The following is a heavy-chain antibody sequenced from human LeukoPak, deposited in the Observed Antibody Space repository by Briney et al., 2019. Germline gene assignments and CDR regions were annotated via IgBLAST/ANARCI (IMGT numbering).Heavy chain of an antibody. D-gene: IGHD3-22*01. Sequence: GGSLRLSCAASGFTFSTYWMHWVRQAPGKGLVWVSRINSGGRSITYADSVKGRFTISRDNAKNTLYLQMNSLRAEDTAVYYCARGYSDSSGYSLHYWGQGTLVTVSS. CDR2: INSGGRSI. V-gene: IGHV3-74*01. J-gene: IGHJ4*02. CDR3: ARGYSDSSGYSLHY. CDR1: GFTFSTYW.